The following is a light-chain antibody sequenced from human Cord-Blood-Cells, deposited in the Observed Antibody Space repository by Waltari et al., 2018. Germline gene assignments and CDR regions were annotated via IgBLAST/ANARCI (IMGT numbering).Light chain of an antibody. J-gene: IGLJ3*02. Sequence: QSALTQPASVSGSPGQSNTIPCTGTSSDVGGYKYVPRYQQHPGKAPKLMIYDVSKRPSGVSNRFAGSKSGNTASLTISGLQAEDEADYYCSSYTSSSTWVFGGGTKLTVL. CDR1: SSDVGGYKY. CDR3: SSYTSSSTWV. CDR2: DVS. V-gene: IGLV2-14*01.